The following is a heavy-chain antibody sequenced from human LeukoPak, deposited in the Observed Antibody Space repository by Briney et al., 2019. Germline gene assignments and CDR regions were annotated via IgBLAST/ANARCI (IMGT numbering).Heavy chain of an antibody. V-gene: IGHV3-74*01. D-gene: IGHD1-14*01. CDR3: ARDVNRASDY. CDR1: AFTFSNYW. CDR2: INTDGKTT. Sequence: GGSLTLSWAAAAFTFSNYWMHWVRQAPGKGLVWVSIINTDGKTTRYADSVKGRFTISRDNAENTMYLQMNSLRAEDTAVYYCARDVNRASDYWGLGTQVTVSS. J-gene: IGHJ4*02.